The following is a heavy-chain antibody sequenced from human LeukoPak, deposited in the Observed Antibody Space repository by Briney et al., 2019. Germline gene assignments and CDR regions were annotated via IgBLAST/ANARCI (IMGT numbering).Heavy chain of an antibody. CDR2: ISGSGGST. Sequence: GGSLRLSCAASGFTFSSYAMSWVRQAPGKGLEWVSAISGSGGSTYYADSVKGRFTMSRDNSKNTLYLQMNSLRAEDTAVYYCARERINSYGSPFGYWGQGTLVTVSS. CDR1: GFTFSSYA. V-gene: IGHV3-23*01. D-gene: IGHD5-18*01. J-gene: IGHJ4*02. CDR3: ARERINSYGSPFGY.